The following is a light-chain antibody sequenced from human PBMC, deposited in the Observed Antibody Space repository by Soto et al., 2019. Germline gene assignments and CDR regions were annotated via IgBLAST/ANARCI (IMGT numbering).Light chain of an antibody. CDR3: SSHSSSSTLVV. CDR1: STDVGGYNY. V-gene: IGLV2-14*03. CDR2: DVI. Sequence: QSALSQPPSMSGSPGQSITISCTGSSTDVGGYNYVSWYRQHPGKAPKLIIYDVIHRPSEVSNRFSGSKSGNTASLTISGLQAEDEADYYCSSHSSSSTLVVFGGGTKLTVL. J-gene: IGLJ2*01.